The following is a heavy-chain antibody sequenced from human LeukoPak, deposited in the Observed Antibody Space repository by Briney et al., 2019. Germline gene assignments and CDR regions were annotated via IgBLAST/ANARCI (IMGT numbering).Heavy chain of an antibody. CDR3: ARGIAVAGNLPT. J-gene: IGHJ5*02. V-gene: IGHV1-69*13. CDR1: GGTFSSYA. D-gene: IGHD6-19*01. CDR2: VIPIFGTA. Sequence: SVKVSCKASGGTFSSYAISWVRQAPGQGLEWMGGVIPIFGTANYAQKFQGRVTITADESTSTAYMELSSLRSEDTAVYYCARGIAVAGNLPTWGQGTLVTVSS.